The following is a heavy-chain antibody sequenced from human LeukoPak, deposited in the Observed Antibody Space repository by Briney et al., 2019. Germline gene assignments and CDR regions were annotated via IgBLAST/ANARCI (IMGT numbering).Heavy chain of an antibody. CDR2: ISGSGGST. CDR3: AKPLGTIAVAGTGPGY. D-gene: IGHD6-19*01. Sequence: PGGSLRLSCAASGFTFSSYEMNWVRQAPGKGLEWVSAISGSGGSTYYADSVKGRFTISRDNSKNTLYLQMNSLRAEDTAVYYCAKPLGTIAVAGTGPGYWGQGTLVTVSS. CDR1: GFTFSSYE. V-gene: IGHV3-23*01. J-gene: IGHJ4*02.